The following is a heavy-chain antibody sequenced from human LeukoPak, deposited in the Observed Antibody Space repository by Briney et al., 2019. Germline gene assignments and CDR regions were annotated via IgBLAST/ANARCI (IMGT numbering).Heavy chain of an antibody. Sequence: GGSLRLSCAASGFTFSNYAMSWVRQAPGKGLEWVSSISSGGGSTYYADSVKGRFTISRDNSKNTLYLQMNSLRAEDTAVYYCAELGITMTGGVWGKGTTVTISS. CDR1: GFTFSNYA. CDR2: ISSGGGST. CDR3: AELGITMTGGV. V-gene: IGHV3-23*01. D-gene: IGHD3-10*02. J-gene: IGHJ6*04.